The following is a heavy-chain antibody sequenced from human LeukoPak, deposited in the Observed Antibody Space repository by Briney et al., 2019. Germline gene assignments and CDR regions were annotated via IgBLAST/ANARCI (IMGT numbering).Heavy chain of an antibody. J-gene: IGHJ3*02. CDR3: ARDLRYKDAFDI. V-gene: IGHV3-48*04. CDR1: GFTFSSYS. CDR2: ISSSSSTI. D-gene: IGHD1-14*01. Sequence: GGSLRLSCAASGFTFSSYSMNWVRQAPGKGLEWVSYISSSSSTIYYADSVKGRFTISRDNAKNSLYLQMNGLRAEDTAVYYCARDLRYKDAFDIWGQGTMVTVSS.